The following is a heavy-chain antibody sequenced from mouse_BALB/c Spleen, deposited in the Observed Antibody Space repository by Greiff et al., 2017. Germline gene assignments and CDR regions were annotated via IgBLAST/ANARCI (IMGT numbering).Heavy chain of an antibody. J-gene: IGHJ3*01. CDR1: GFSLTSYG. Sequence: QVQLQQSGPGLVQPSQSLSITCTVSGFSLTSYGVHWVRQSPGKGLEWLGVIWSGGSTDYNAAFISRLSISKDNSKSQVFFKMNSLQANDTAIYYCARSTMITTWFAYWGQGTLVTVSA. CDR2: IWSGGST. V-gene: IGHV2-2*02. D-gene: IGHD2-4*01. CDR3: ARSTMITTWFAY.